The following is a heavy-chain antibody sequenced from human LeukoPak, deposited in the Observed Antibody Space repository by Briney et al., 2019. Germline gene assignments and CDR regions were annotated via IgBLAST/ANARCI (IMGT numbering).Heavy chain of an antibody. CDR3: ARAHSLGELPPYFDY. Sequence: GGSLRLSGAASGFTFSDYYMSWIRQAPGKGLEWVSYISSSGSTIYYADSVKGRFTISRDNAKNSLYLQMNSLRAEDTAVYYCARAHSLGELPPYFDYWGQGTLVTVSS. CDR2: ISSSGSTI. D-gene: IGHD3-16*01. V-gene: IGHV3-11*01. CDR1: GFTFSDYY. J-gene: IGHJ4*02.